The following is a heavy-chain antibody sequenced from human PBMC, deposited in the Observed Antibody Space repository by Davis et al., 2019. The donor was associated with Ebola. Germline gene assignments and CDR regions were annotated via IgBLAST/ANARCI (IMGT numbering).Heavy chain of an antibody. J-gene: IGHJ6*04. V-gene: IGHV6-1*01. Sequence: HSQTLSLTCAISGDSVSSAGWNWIRQSPSRGLEWLGRTYYKSKWYNDYAVSVKSRITINPDTSKNQFSLQLNSVTPEETALYYCARGWLRGGMDVWGEGTTVTVSS. CDR1: GDSVSSAG. D-gene: IGHD5-18*01. CDR3: ARGWLRGGMDV. CDR2: TYYKSKWYN.